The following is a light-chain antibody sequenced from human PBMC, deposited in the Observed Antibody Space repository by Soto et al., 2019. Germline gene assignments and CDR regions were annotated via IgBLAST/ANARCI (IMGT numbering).Light chain of an antibody. J-gene: IGKJ1*01. CDR1: PSVSSY. CDR2: DAS. V-gene: IGKV3-11*01. Sequence: EIVLTQSPATLSLSPGERATLSCRASPSVSSYLAWYQQKPDQAPRLLIYDASNRAAGIPARFSGSGSGTDFTLTISSLEPEDFAVYYCQQRSNWWTFGQGTKVEIK. CDR3: QQRSNWWT.